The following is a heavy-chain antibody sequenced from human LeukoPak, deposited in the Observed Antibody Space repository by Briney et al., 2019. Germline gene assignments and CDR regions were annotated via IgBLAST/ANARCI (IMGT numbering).Heavy chain of an antibody. CDR3: ARDPSGSYYTADAFDI. V-gene: IGHV1-18*01. J-gene: IGHJ3*02. Sequence: ASVKVSCVAPGYTFSNYGISWVRQAPGQGLEWMGWIGAYKSNTKYAQKLQDRVTMTTDTSTSTAYMELRSLTSDDTAVYYCARDPSGSYYTADAFDIWGQGTMVTVSS. CDR1: GYTFSNYG. D-gene: IGHD1-26*01. CDR2: IGAYKSNT.